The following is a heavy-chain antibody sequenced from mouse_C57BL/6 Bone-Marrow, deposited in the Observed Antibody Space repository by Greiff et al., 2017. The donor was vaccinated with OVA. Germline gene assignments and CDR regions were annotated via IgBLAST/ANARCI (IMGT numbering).Heavy chain of an antibody. CDR1: GFTFSSYG. J-gene: IGHJ4*01. D-gene: IGHD3-2*02. V-gene: IGHV5-6*01. CDR2: ISSGGSYT. Sequence: VQLKESGGDLVKPGGSLKLSCAASGFTFSSYGTSWVRQTPDKRLEWVATISSGGSYTYYPDSVKGRFTISRDNAKNTLYLQMSSLKSEDTAMYYCARPQLRLRIGYAMDYWGQGTSVTVSS. CDR3: ARPQLRLRIGYAMDY.